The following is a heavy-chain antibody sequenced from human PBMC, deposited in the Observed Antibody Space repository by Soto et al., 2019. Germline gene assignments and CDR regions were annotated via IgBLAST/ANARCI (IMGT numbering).Heavy chain of an antibody. Sequence: LRLSCAASGFTVSSNYMSWVRQAPGKGLEWVSVIYSGGSTYYADSVKGRFTISRDNSKNTLYLQMNSLRAEDTAVYYCARDYYDSSGYYFDYWGQGTLVTVSS. CDR2: IYSGGST. CDR3: ARDYYDSSGYYFDY. D-gene: IGHD3-22*01. J-gene: IGHJ4*02. V-gene: IGHV3-53*01. CDR1: GFTVSSNY.